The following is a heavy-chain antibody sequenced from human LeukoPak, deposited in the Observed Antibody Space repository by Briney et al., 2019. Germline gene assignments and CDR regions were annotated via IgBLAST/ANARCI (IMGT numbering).Heavy chain of an antibody. D-gene: IGHD2-15*01. CDR3: AREVDYCSGGSCYPDAFDI. J-gene: IGHJ3*02. CDR1: GFTFSNAW. V-gene: IGHV3-15*07. CDR2: IKSKTDGGTT. Sequence: GGSLRLSCAASGFTFSNAWMNWVRQAPGKGLEWVGRIKSKTDGGTTDYAAPVKGRFTISGDDSKNTLYLQMNSLKTEDTAVYYCAREVDYCSGGSCYPDAFDIWGQGTMVTVSS.